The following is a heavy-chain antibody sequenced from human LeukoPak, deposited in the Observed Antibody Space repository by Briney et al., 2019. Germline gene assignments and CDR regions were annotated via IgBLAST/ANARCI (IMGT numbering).Heavy chain of an antibody. CDR2: IRYDGSNK. Sequence: GGSLRLSFAASGFTFSSYGMHWVRQAPGKGLEWVAFIRYDGSNKYYADSVKGRFTISRDNSKNTLYLQMNSLRAEDTAVYYCAKDHYYGSGSYHGGVDYWGQGTLVTVSS. V-gene: IGHV3-30*02. D-gene: IGHD3-10*01. J-gene: IGHJ4*02. CDR1: GFTFSSYG. CDR3: AKDHYYGSGSYHGGVDY.